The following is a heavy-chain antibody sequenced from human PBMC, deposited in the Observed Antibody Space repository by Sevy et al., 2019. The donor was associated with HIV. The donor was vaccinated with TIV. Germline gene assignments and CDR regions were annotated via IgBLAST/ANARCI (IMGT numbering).Heavy chain of an antibody. V-gene: IGHV3-23*01. Sequence: GGSLRLSCAASGFTFSSYAMSWVRQAPGKGLEWVSAISGSGGSTYYADSVKGRFTISRDNSKNTMYLQMNSLRAEDLDIYYCAEDSPVAAAVMEVAANWFDPWGQGTLVTVSS. CDR1: GFTFSSYA. CDR2: ISGSGGST. J-gene: IGHJ5*02. CDR3: AEDSPVAAAVMEVAANWFDP. D-gene: IGHD6-19*01.